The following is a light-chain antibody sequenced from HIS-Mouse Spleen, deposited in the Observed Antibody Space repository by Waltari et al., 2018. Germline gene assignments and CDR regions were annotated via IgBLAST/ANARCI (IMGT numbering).Light chain of an antibody. Sequence: QSALTRPRSVSGSPGQSVTISCTGTSSDVGGYNYVSWYQQHPGKAPKLMFYDVSKRPSGVRDRFSGSKSGTTASLTISGLQAEDEADYYCCSYAGSYTGVFGTGTKVTVL. CDR2: DVS. J-gene: IGLJ1*01. V-gene: IGLV2-11*01. CDR3: CSYAGSYTGV. CDR1: SSDVGGYNY.